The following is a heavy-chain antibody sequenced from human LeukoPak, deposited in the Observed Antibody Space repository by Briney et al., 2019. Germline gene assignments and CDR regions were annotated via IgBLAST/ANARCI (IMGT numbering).Heavy chain of an antibody. CDR1: GFTFSNAW. CDR2: IKSKTDGGTT. Sequence: KPGGSLRLSCAASGFTFSNAWMSWVRQAPGKGLEWVGRIKSKTDGGTTDYATPVKGRFTISRDDSKNTLYLQMNSLKTEDTAVCYCSSYYHYYFDYWGQGTLVTVSS. V-gene: IGHV3-15*01. D-gene: IGHD3-10*01. J-gene: IGHJ4*02. CDR3: SSYYHYYFDY.